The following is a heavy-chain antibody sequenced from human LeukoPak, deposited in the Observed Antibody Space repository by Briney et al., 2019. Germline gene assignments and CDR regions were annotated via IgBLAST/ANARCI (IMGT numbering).Heavy chain of an antibody. V-gene: IGHV3-23*01. J-gene: IGHJ6*02. CDR2: ITDSGSST. D-gene: IGHD6-25*01. CDR1: GFTFSNYA. Sequence: PGGSLRLSCAASGFTFSNYAMSWVRQAPGKGLEWVSFITDSGSSTYYADSVKGRFTISRDSSRNTLSLQMSSLRGEDTGVYFCAKSSTSQRGYSGMDVWGQGTTVTVSS. CDR3: AKSSTSQRGYSGMDV.